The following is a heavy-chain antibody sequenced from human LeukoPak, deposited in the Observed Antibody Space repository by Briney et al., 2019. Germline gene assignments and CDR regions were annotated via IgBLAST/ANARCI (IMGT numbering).Heavy chain of an antibody. D-gene: IGHD3-22*01. CDR2: LYTNGTV. Sequence: SETLSLTCSVPGASITRYYWTWIRQPVGKGLEWFGRLYTNGTVNYNPSLRSRVTMSRDTSRNQLSLKLTSVTAADTAVYYCARLLGSSGYAGDWYFDLWGPGALVTVSS. CDR1: GASITRYY. J-gene: IGHJ2*01. V-gene: IGHV4-4*07. CDR3: ARLLGSSGYAGDWYFDL.